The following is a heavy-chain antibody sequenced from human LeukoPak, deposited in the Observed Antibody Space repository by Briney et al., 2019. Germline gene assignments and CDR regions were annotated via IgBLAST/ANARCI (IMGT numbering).Heavy chain of an antibody. J-gene: IGHJ4*02. Sequence: GGSLRLSRAASGFTFSSYAMSWVRQAPGKGLEWVSAISGSGGSTYYADSVKGRFTISRDNSKNTLYLQMNSLRAEDTAVYYCAKNGPQGSGYSVSPYYFDYWGQGTLVTVSS. V-gene: IGHV3-23*01. CDR1: GFTFSSYA. CDR2: ISGSGGST. D-gene: IGHD3-3*01. CDR3: AKNGPQGSGYSVSPYYFDY.